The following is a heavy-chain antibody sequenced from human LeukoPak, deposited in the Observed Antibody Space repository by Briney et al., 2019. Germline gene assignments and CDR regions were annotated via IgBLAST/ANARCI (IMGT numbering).Heavy chain of an antibody. D-gene: IGHD4-17*01. CDR2: IYPNSGGT. V-gene: IGHV1-2*02. J-gene: IGHJ4*02. CDR3: ARVVGFGDYPFDY. CDR1: GYTFSGPY. Sequence: ASVKVSCKASGYTFSGPYMHWVRQAPGQGLEWIGGIYPNSGGTNYAQKFQGRVTMTRDTSISTAYRELRRLQYDDAGIYYCARVVGFGDYPFDYWGQGTLVTVSS.